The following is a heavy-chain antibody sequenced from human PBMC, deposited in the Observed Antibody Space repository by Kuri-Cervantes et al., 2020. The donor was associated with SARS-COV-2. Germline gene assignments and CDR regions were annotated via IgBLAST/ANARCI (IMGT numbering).Heavy chain of an antibody. J-gene: IGHJ5*02. CDR1: GGSISSSSYY. CDR3: ARVHSSGYFEWFDP. D-gene: IGHD3-22*01. CDR2: IYYSGST. Sequence: SETLSLTCNVSGGSISSSSYYWGWIRQPPGKGLEWIGSIYYSGSTYYNPSLKSRVTISVDTSENQFSLKLSSVTAADTAVYYCARVHSSGYFEWFDPWGQGTLVTVSS. V-gene: IGHV4-39*07.